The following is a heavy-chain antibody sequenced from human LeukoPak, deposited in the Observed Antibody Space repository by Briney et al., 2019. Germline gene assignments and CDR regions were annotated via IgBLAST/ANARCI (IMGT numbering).Heavy chain of an antibody. CDR3: ATDGPYTAMVKGGDY. D-gene: IGHD5-18*01. V-gene: IGHV1-24*01. CDR2: FDPEDGET. CDR1: GYTLTELS. J-gene: IGHJ4*02. Sequence: ASVKVSCKVSGYTLTELSMHWVRQAPGKGLEWMGGFDPEDGETICAQKFQGRVTMTEDTSTDTAYMELSSLRSEDTAVYYCATDGPYTAMVKGGDYWGQGTLVTVSS.